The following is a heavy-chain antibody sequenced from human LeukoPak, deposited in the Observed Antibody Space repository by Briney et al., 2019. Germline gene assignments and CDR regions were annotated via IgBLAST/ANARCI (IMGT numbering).Heavy chain of an antibody. Sequence: SVKVSCKASGYTFTAYYIHWVRQAPGQGLEWMGWINPNSGGTNYAQKFQGRVTMTRDTSITTAYMELSRLTSDDTAVYYCARDGDYGTGSYYRGCIDSWGQGTPVTVSP. J-gene: IGHJ4*02. CDR2: INPNSGGT. CDR3: ARDGDYGTGSYYRGCIDS. CDR1: GYTFTAYY. V-gene: IGHV1-2*02. D-gene: IGHD3-10*01.